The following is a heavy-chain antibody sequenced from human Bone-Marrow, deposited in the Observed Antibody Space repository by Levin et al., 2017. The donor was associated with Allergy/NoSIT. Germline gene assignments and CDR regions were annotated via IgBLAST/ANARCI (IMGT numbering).Heavy chain of an antibody. CDR2: ISSDGRNK. V-gene: IGHV3-30*04. CDR1: GFNFLTYT. J-gene: IGHJ5*02. Sequence: GESLKISCTASGFNFLTYTIHWVRQAPGKGLEWVAVISSDGRNKYYADSVRGRFTISRDNSQNTLYLQMNNLRAEDTAVYYCARGVTYDFWSGYSSWGQGTLVTVSS. D-gene: IGHD3-3*01. CDR3: ARGVTYDFWSGYSS.